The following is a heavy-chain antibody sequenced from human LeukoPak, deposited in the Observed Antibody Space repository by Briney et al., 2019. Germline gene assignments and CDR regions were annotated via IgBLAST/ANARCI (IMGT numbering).Heavy chain of an antibody. Sequence: SETLSLTCTVSGGSISSSSYYWGWIRQPPGKGLEWIGSIYYSGSTYYNPSLKSRVTISVDTSKNQFSLKLSSVTAADTAVYYCARPMTTDNWFDPWGQGTLVTVSS. D-gene: IGHD4-11*01. V-gene: IGHV4-39*01. CDR3: ARPMTTDNWFDP. CDR2: IYYSGST. CDR1: GGSISSSSYY. J-gene: IGHJ5*02.